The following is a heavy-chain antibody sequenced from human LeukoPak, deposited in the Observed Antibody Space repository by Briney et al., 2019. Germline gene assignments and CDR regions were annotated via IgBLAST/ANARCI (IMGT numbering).Heavy chain of an antibody. D-gene: IGHD5-12*01. J-gene: IGHJ4*02. CDR2: IYYSGST. CDR3: ARGDSGYEPLDY. Sequence: SQTLSLTCAVSGGSISSGGYSWSWIRQPPGKGLEWIGYIYYSGSTYYNPSLKSRVTISVDTSKNQFSLKLSSVTAADTAVYYCARGDSGYEPLDYWGQGTLVTVSS. V-gene: IGHV4-30-4*07. CDR1: GGSISSGGYS.